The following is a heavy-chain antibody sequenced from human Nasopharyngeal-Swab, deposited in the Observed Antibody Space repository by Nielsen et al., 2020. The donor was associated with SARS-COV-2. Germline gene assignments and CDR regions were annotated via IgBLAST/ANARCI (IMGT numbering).Heavy chain of an antibody. CDR3: AREFSPYDSSGYSDY. CDR1: GCTFSSYA. V-gene: IGHV1-18*01. D-gene: IGHD3-22*01. Sequence: ASVKVSCKASGCTFSSYAISWVRQAPGQGLEWMGWISAYNGNTNYAQKLQGRVTMTTDTSTSTAYMELRSLRSDDTAVYYCAREFSPYDSSGYSDYWGQGTLVTVSS. CDR2: ISAYNGNT. J-gene: IGHJ4*02.